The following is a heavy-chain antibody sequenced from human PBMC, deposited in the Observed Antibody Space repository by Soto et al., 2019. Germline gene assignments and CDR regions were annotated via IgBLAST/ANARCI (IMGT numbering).Heavy chain of an antibody. V-gene: IGHV4-59*02. Sequence: SASVSLTCTVSGGSVTSYYGSWIRQPPGKGVEWIAYSYYSGGTDYSPSLKSRVTVSVDMSKNQFSLTLTSVTAAETAVYYCARSHYGDYSDSCYCGMEVSRQGTRVTASS. CDR2: SYYSGGT. J-gene: IGHJ6*02. CDR3: ARSHYGDYSDSCYCGMEV. D-gene: IGHD4-17*01. CDR1: GGSVTSYY.